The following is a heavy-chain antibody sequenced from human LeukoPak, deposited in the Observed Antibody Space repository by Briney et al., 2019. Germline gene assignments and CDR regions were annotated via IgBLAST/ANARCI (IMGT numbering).Heavy chain of an antibody. D-gene: IGHD6-13*01. CDR3: ARGGPGIAASEGFDY. V-gene: IGHV1-69*05. J-gene: IGHJ4*02. Sequence: ASVKVSCKASGYTFTGYYMHWVRQAPGQGLEWMGGIIPIFGTANYAQKFQGRVTITTDESTSTAYMELSSLRSEDTAVYYCARGGPGIAASEGFDYWGQGTLVTVSS. CDR1: GYTFTGYY. CDR2: IIPIFGTA.